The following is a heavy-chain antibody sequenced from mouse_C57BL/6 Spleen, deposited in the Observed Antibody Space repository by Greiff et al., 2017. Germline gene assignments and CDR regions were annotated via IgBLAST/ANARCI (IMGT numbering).Heavy chain of an antibody. V-gene: IGHV1-61*01. CDR3: ARREGREYFDY. J-gene: IGHJ2*01. Sequence: QVQLQQPGAELVRPGSSVKLSCKASGYTFTSYWMDWVKQRPGQGLEWIGNIYPSDSETHYNQKFKDKATLTVDKSSSTAYMQLSSLTSEDSAVYYCARREGREYFDYWGQGTTLTVSA. D-gene: IGHD3-3*01. CDR1: GYTFTSYW. CDR2: IYPSDSET.